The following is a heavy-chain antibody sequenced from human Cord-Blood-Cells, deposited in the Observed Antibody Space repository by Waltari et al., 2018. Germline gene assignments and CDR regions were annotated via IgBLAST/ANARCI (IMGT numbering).Heavy chain of an antibody. Sequence: QVQLVQSGAEVKKPGASVKVSCKASGYTFTSYGISWVRQAPGQGLEWMGWISAYNGNTNYAQKLQGRVTMTTDTSTSTAYMALRSLRSDDTAVYYCARDSRDWNYYYYYGMDVWGQGTTVTVSS. D-gene: IGHD1-1*01. J-gene: IGHJ6*02. CDR1: GYTFTSYG. CDR3: ARDSRDWNYYYYYGMDV. CDR2: ISAYNGNT. V-gene: IGHV1-18*01.